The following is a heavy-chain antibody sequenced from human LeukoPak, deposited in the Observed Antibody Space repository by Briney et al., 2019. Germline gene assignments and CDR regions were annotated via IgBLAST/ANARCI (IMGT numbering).Heavy chain of an antibody. D-gene: IGHD3-16*02. CDR3: AKDMITFGGVIGNFDY. V-gene: IGHV3-9*01. CDR1: GFTFDDYA. CDR2: ISWNSGSI. Sequence: PGGSLRLSCAASGFTFDDYAMHWVRQAPGKGLEWVSGISWNSGSIGYADSVKGRFTISRDNAKNSLYLQMNSLRAEDTALYYCAKDMITFGGVIGNFDYWGQGTLVTVSS. J-gene: IGHJ4*02.